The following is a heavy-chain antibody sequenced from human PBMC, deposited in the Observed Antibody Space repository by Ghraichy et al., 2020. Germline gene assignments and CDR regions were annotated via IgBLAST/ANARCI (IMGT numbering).Heavy chain of an antibody. V-gene: IGHV3-9*01. Sequence: GGSLRLSCAASGFTFDDYAMHWVRQAPGKGLEWVSGISWNSGSIGYADSVKGRFTISRDNAKNSLYLQMNSLRAEDTALYYCAKVVNTAYYYGMEVWGQGTTVTVS. J-gene: IGHJ6*02. D-gene: IGHD5-18*01. CDR3: AKVVNTAYYYGMEV. CDR2: ISWNSGSI. CDR1: GFTFDDYA.